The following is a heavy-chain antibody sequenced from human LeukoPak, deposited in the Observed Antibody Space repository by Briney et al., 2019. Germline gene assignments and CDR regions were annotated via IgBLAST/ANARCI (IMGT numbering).Heavy chain of an antibody. CDR1: EFTFSSYW. D-gene: IGHD4-17*01. CDR2: IKQDGGQI. CDR3: ARLGARQMLEY. Sequence: GSLLLSCAASEFTFSSYWMSWVRLAPGKGLEWVANIKQDGGQIYYLDSVKGRFTVSRDNAKNSLYLQMNSLRAEDTAVYYCARLGARQMLEYWGQGTLVTVS. J-gene: IGHJ4*02. V-gene: IGHV3-7*01.